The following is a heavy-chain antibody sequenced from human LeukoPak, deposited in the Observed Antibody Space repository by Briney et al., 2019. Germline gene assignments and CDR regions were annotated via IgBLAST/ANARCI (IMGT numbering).Heavy chain of an antibody. CDR3: ARVFYSSSYYYYYGMDV. V-gene: IGHV4-59*01. CDR2: IFYSGTT. CDR1: GGSIRSYY. Sequence: SETLSLTCTVSGGSIRSYYWSWIRQPPGRGLEWVGYIFYSGTTDSNPSLKGRVTISVDTSKNQFSLKLSSVTAADTAVYYCARVFYSSSYYYYYGMDVWGQGTTVTVSS. D-gene: IGHD6-6*01. J-gene: IGHJ6*02.